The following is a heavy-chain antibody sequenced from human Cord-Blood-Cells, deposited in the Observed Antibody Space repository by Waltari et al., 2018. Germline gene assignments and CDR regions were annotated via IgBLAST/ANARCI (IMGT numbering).Heavy chain of an antibody. CDR1: GYTFTGYY. D-gene: IGHD3-3*01. Sequence: QVQLVQSGAEVKKPGASVKVSCKASGYTFTGYYMHWVRQAPGQGLEWMGGSNPNSGGTNYAQKFQGRVTMTRDTAISTAYMELSRLRSDDTAVYYCARVPYYDFWSGYYDYWGQGTLVTVSS. V-gene: IGHV1-2*02. J-gene: IGHJ4*02. CDR2: SNPNSGGT. CDR3: ARVPYYDFWSGYYDY.